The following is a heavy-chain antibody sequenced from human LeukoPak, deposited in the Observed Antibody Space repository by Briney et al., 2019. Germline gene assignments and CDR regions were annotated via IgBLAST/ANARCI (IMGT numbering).Heavy chain of an antibody. Sequence: SETLSLTCAVSGGSISSGGYSWSWLRQPPGKGLEWIGYIYHSGSTYYNPSLKSRVTISVDRSKNQFSLKLSSVTAADTAVYYCARGVAAWFDPWGQGTLVTVSS. V-gene: IGHV4-30-2*01. CDR2: IYHSGST. D-gene: IGHD6-13*01. CDR3: ARGVAAWFDP. J-gene: IGHJ5*02. CDR1: GGSISSGGYS.